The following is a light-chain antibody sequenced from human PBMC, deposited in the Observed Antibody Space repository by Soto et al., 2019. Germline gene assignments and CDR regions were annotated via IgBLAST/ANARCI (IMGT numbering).Light chain of an antibody. J-gene: IGKJ5*01. Sequence: EIVLTQSPATLSLSPGERATLSCRASQSVSSYLAWYHQKPGQAPRLLIYDASNRATGIPARFSGSGSGTDFTLTISSLEPDDFAVYYCQHRSNWPITFGQGTRLEIK. CDR2: DAS. CDR3: QHRSNWPIT. CDR1: QSVSSY. V-gene: IGKV3-11*01.